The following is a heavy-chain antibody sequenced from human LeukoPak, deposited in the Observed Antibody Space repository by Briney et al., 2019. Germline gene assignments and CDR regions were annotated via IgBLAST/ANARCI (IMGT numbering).Heavy chain of an antibody. J-gene: IGHJ4*02. CDR1: GGSMINYY. CDR2: AYHTGHT. CDR3: ARHPFSAPFDY. Sequence: SETLSLTCTVSGGSMINYYWSWIRLTPGKGLEWIAYAYHTGHTHYNPSLKSRATISLDTSKNQVSLKVSSVTATDTAVYYCARHPFSAPFDYWGQGILVTVSS. D-gene: IGHD6-19*01. V-gene: IGHV4-59*08.